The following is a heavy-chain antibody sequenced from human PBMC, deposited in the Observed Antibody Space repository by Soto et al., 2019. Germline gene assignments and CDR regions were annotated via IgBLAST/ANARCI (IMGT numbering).Heavy chain of an antibody. V-gene: IGHV4-34*01. D-gene: IGHD6-13*01. CDR2: INHSGST. J-gene: IGHJ5*02. CDR1: GGSFSGYY. Sequence: LSLTCAVYGGSFSGYYWSWIRQPPGKGLEWIGEINHSGSTNYNPSLKSRVTISVDTSKNQFSLKLSSVTAADTAVYYCARKGSSWYNWFDPWGQGTLVTVSS. CDR3: ARKGSSWYNWFDP.